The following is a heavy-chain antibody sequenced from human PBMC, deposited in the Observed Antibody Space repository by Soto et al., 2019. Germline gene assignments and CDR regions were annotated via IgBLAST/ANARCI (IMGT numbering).Heavy chain of an antibody. CDR3: ARGRVLLRYFDWPTLGDNYQGE. CDR2: INAGNGNT. V-gene: IGHV1-3*01. D-gene: IGHD3-9*01. J-gene: IGHJ4*02. Sequence: ASVKVSCKASGYTFTGYAMHWVRQAPGQRLEWMGWINAGNGNTKYSQKFQGRVTMTRNTSISTAYMELSSLRSEDTAVYYCARGRVLLRYFDWPTLGDNYQGEWGQGTLVTVSS. CDR1: GYTFTGYA.